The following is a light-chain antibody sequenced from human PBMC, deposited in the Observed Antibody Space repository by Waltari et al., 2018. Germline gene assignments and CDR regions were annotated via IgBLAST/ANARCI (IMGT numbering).Light chain of an antibody. CDR3: QQSYSLPWT. J-gene: IGKJ1*01. V-gene: IGKV1-39*01. CDR1: QSISSY. CDR2: DAS. Sequence: DIQMTQSPSSLAASLGDRVTITCRASQSISSYLNWYQQRPGKAPKLMIYDASSLQGGAPTKFSGSGSGTEFTLTISSLQPEDFATYYCQQSYSLPWTFGQGTNVEVK.